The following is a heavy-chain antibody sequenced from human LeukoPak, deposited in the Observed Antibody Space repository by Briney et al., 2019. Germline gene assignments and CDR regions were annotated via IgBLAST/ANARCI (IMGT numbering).Heavy chain of an antibody. D-gene: IGHD3-3*01. J-gene: IGHJ4*02. CDR3: ARGNYDFWCGYPLDY. Sequence: SETLSLTCAVYGGSFSGYYWSWIRQPPGKGLEWIGEINHSGSTNYNPSLKSRVTISVDTSKNQFSLKLSSVTAADTAVYYCARGNYDFWCGYPLDYWGQGTLVTVSS. V-gene: IGHV4-34*01. CDR2: INHSGST. CDR1: GGSFSGYY.